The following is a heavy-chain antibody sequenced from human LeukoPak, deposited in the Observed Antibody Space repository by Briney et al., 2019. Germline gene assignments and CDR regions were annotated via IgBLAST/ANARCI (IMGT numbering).Heavy chain of an antibody. V-gene: IGHV3-15*01. Sequence: GGSLRLSCAASGFTFSNAWMSWVRQAPGKGLEWVGCIKSKTDGGTTDYAAPVKGRFTISRDDSKNTLYLQMNSLRAEDTAVYYCAKGIAAAGPHDYWGQGTLVTVSS. J-gene: IGHJ4*02. CDR1: GFTFSNAW. CDR3: AKGIAAAGPHDY. D-gene: IGHD6-13*01. CDR2: IKSKTDGGTT.